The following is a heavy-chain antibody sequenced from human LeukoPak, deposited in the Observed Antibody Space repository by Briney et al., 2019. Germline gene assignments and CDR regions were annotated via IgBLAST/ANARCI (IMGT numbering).Heavy chain of an antibody. CDR1: GDSISSYS. V-gene: IGHV4-4*07. J-gene: IGHJ3*02. CDR2: IYSRGST. D-gene: IGHD6-13*01. CDR3: ARDLHSSSWRDAFDI. Sequence: SETLSLTCTVSGDSISSYSWSWIRQPAGKGLEWIGRIYSRGSTNYNPSLKSRVTISVDTSKNQFSLKLSSVTAADTAVYYCARDLHSSSWRDAFDIWGQGTMVTVSS.